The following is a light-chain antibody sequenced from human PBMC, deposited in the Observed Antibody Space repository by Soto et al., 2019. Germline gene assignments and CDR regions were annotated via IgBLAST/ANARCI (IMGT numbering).Light chain of an antibody. CDR1: QSINSW. CDR2: KAS. CDR3: QQSHTYST. J-gene: IGKJ1*01. V-gene: IGKV1-5*03. Sequence: DIQMTQSPSTLSASVGDRVTITCRASQSINSWLAWYQQKPGKAPKLLIYKASSLESGVPSRFSGSGSGTEFTLTISSLQPDDFETYYCQQSHTYSTFGQGTKVEIK.